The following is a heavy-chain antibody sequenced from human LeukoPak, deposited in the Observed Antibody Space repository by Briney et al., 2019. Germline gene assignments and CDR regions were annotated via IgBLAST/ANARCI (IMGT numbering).Heavy chain of an antibody. D-gene: IGHD6-19*01. CDR2: IYYSGST. J-gene: IGHJ4*02. CDR1: GGSISSYY. CDR3: ARETSLAGFASGLGFNY. V-gene: IGHV4-59*01. Sequence: SETLSLTCTVSGGSISSYYWSWIRQPPGKGLEWIAYIYYSGSTNSNPSLKSRVTMSIDTSKNHFSLKLTSVTAADTATYYCARETSLAGFASGLGFNYWGQGILVSVSS.